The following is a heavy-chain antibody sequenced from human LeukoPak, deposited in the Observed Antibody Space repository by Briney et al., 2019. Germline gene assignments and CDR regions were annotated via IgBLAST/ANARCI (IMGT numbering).Heavy chain of an antibody. CDR2: IHNSGNT. CDR1: GGSINNNVYY. V-gene: IGHV4-39*01. D-gene: IGHD3-10*01. CDR3: ARHPGRSNWFDT. Sequence: SETLSLTCTVSGGSINNNVYYWDWIRQTPGKGLEWIGNIHNSGNTYYKSSLKSRVGMSIDTPQNQFSLRLSCVTAADTAVYYCARHPGRSNWFDTWGQGILVTISS. J-gene: IGHJ5*02.